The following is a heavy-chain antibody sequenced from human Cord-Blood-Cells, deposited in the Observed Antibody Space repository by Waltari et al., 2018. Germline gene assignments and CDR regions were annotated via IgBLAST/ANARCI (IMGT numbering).Heavy chain of an antibody. V-gene: IGHV1-2*02. D-gene: IGHD1-26*01. J-gene: IGHJ4*02. Sequence: QVQLVQSGAEVKKPGASVKVSCKASGYTFTGYYMHWVRQAPGQGLEWMGWINPKSGGTNDAQKFQGRVTMTRDTSISTAYMELSRLRSDDTAVYYCARVGWELRYYFDYWGQGTLVTVSS. CDR2: INPKSGGT. CDR3: ARVGWELRYYFDY. CDR1: GYTFTGYY.